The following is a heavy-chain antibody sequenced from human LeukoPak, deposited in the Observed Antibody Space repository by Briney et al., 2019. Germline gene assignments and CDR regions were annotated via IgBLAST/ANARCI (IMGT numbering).Heavy chain of an antibody. V-gene: IGHV5-51*01. Sequence: GESLKISCKASGYNFTAFWIGWVRQMSGGGLEWMGIVYPAGSDTTYSPSFQGQVSLSADKSINTASLQWSSLKASDTAMYYCVRRGYCTSTACYGVTTDWGQGALVTVSS. J-gene: IGHJ4*02. D-gene: IGHD2-2*01. CDR1: GYNFTAFW. CDR2: VYPAGSDT. CDR3: VRRGYCTSTACYGVTTD.